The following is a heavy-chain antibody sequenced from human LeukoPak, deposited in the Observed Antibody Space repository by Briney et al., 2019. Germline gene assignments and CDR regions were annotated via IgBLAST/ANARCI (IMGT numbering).Heavy chain of an antibody. CDR2: IYPGDSDT. V-gene: IGHV5-51*01. Sequence: GESLKISCQGSGYSFTSYWIGWVRQLPGKGLEWMGIIYPGDSDTRYSPSFQGQVTISADKSISTAYLQWSSLKASDTAMYYCARQDDRWPNYFDYWGQGTLVTVSS. CDR1: GYSFTSYW. CDR3: ARQDDRWPNYFDY. J-gene: IGHJ4*02. D-gene: IGHD5-24*01.